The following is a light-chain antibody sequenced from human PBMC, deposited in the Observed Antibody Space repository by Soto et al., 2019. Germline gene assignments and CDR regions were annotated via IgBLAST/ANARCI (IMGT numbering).Light chain of an antibody. J-gene: IGLJ2*01. CDR1: YSNIGSNF. CDR3: GTWESSLSVVL. Sequence: QSVLTQPPAVSAAAGQTVTIPCSGSYSNIGSNFVSWYHHFPGSAPKLLIYDNSQRPSGIPDRFSGSKSGSSSTLAITGLQTGDEADYYCGTWESSLSVVLFGGGTKLTAL. V-gene: IGLV1-51*01. CDR2: DNS.